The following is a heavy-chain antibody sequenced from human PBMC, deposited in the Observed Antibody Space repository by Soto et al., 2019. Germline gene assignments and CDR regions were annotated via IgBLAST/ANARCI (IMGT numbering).Heavy chain of an antibody. V-gene: IGHV3-48*03. CDR1: GFTFSSYE. CDR3: ARDKIAARGPYDFDY. CDR2: ISSSGSTI. J-gene: IGHJ4*02. D-gene: IGHD6-6*01. Sequence: GGSLRLSCAASGFTFSSYEMNWVRQAPGKGLEWVSYISSSGSTIYYADSVKGRFTISRDNAKNSLYLQMNSLRAEDTAVYYCARDKIAARGPYDFDYWGQGTLVTVSS.